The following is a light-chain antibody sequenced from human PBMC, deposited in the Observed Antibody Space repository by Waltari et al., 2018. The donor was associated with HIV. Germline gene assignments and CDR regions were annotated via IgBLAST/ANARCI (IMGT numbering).Light chain of an antibody. Sequence: DIQMTQSPSSLSASVGDRVTITGRASQDISNSLAWYQQKVGEAPKLLLYTASLLESGVPSRFSGRGSGTVYTLTISSLQAEDLATYYCQQYYSSLWTFGQGTKVEIK. CDR1: QDISNS. J-gene: IGKJ1*01. V-gene: IGKV1-NL1*01. CDR3: QQYYSSLWT. CDR2: TAS.